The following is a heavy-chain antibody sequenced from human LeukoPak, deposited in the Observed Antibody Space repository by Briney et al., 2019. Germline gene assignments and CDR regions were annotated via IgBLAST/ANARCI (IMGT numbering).Heavy chain of an antibody. CDR1: GYTFTSYD. D-gene: IGHD3-22*01. Sequence: ASVKVSCKASGYTFTSYDISWVRQAPGQGLEWMGRIIPILGIANYAQKFQGRVTITADKSTSTAYMELSSLRSEDTAVYYCVLSSGYPFDYWGQGTLVTVSS. V-gene: IGHV1-69*04. CDR3: VLSSGYPFDY. J-gene: IGHJ4*02. CDR2: IIPILGIA.